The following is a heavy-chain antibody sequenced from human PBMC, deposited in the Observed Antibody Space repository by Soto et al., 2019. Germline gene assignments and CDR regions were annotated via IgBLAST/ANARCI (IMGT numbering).Heavy chain of an antibody. J-gene: IGHJ6*02. CDR3: AMVDVYVTPSPQDV. V-gene: IGHV1-18*01. CDR1: GYTFTRYG. CDR2: INTYNGNT. Sequence: QVQLVQSGAEVKKPGASVKVSCKASGYTFTRYGIGWARQAPGQGLEWMGWINTYNGNTNYAQNVQGRVTLTTDTXXSTAYMELRSLRSNDTAIYYCAMVDVYVTPSPQDVWGQGTTVIVSS. D-gene: IGHD3-16*01.